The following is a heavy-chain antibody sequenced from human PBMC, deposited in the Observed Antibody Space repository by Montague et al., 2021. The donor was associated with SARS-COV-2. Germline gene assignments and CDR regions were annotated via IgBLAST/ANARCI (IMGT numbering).Heavy chain of an antibody. Sequence: SLRLSCAASGLPFSSYAMSWVRLAPGKGLEWVSLIFSGSSSTYYADSVKGRFTISRDNSKNTLYLQMNSLRAEDTAVYYCAAYGSNMDTGWFDPWGQGTLVTVSS. CDR2: IFSGSSST. D-gene: IGHD2/OR15-2a*01. J-gene: IGHJ5*02. V-gene: IGHV3-23*03. CDR3: AAYGSNMDTGWFDP. CDR1: GLPFSSYA.